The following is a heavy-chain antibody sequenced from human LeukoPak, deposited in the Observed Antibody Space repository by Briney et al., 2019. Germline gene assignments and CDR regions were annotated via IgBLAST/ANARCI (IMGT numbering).Heavy chain of an antibody. CDR3: AWVGYDIDY. CDR2: ISISGDNT. V-gene: IGHV3-23*01. Sequence: GGSLRLSCAASGFTFSDYAMSWVRQGPGKGLQWVSTISISGDNTYYADSVKGRFTISRDNSKNTLYLQMNSLRAEDTGVYYCAWVGYDIDYWGQGTLVTVSS. CDR1: GFTFSDYA. J-gene: IGHJ4*02. D-gene: IGHD5-12*01.